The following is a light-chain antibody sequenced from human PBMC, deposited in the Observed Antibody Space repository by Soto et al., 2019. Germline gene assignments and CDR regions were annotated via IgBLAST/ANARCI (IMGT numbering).Light chain of an antibody. CDR2: DVS. V-gene: IGLV2-14*03. CDR3: SSYTTSNTRQTV. CDR1: SSDVGGYNY. J-gene: IGLJ1*01. Sequence: QSVLTQPASVSGSPGQSITISCTGTSSDVGGYNYVSWYQHHPGKAPKLIIYDVSNRPSGVSNRFSGSKSGNTASLTISGLQPEDEVDYYCSSYTTSNTRQTVFGTG.